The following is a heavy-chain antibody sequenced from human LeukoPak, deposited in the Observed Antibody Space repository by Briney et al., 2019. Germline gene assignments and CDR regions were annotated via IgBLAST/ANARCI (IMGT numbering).Heavy chain of an antibody. CDR3: ARDLLAAGTY. CDR2: ISSSSSYI. J-gene: IGHJ4*02. V-gene: IGHV3-21*01. Sequence: PGGSLRLSCAASGFTFSSYSMNWVRQAPGKGLEWVSSISSSSSYIYYADSVKGRFNISRDNAKNSLYLQMNSLRAEDTAVYYCARDLLAAGTYWGQGTLVTVSS. D-gene: IGHD6-13*01. CDR1: GFTFSSYS.